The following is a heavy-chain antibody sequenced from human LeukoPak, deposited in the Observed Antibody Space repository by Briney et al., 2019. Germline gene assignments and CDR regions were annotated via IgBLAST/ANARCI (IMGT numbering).Heavy chain of an antibody. CDR2: IKQDGSEK. CDR3: AKDQGGAFDI. J-gene: IGHJ3*02. V-gene: IGHV3-7*03. CDR1: GFTFSGYW. Sequence: PGGSLRLSCAASGFTFSGYWMSWVRQAPGKGLEWVANIKQDGSEKYYVDSVKGRFSISRDNTKNSLYLQMNSLRAEDTAVYYCAKDQGGAFDIWGQGTMVTVSS. D-gene: IGHD3-16*01.